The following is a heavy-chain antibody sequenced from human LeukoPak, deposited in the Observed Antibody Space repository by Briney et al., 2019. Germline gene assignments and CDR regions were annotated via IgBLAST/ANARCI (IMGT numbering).Heavy chain of an antibody. CDR1: GGSISSYY. D-gene: IGHD1-1*01. CDR2: IYYSGST. J-gene: IGHJ4*02. Sequence: SETLSLTCTVSGGSISSYYWSWIRQPPGKGLEWIGYIYYSGSTNYNPSLKSRVTISVDTSKNQFSLKLSSVTAADTAVYYCARGHRSNYLVDYWGQGTLVTVSS. CDR3: ARGHRSNYLVDY. V-gene: IGHV4-59*01.